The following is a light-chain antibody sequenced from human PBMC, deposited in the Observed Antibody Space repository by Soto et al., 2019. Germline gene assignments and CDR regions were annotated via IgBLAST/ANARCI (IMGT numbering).Light chain of an antibody. V-gene: IGKV1-5*01. CDR2: DAS. CDR1: QSIRSW. J-gene: IGKJ1*01. CDR3: QQYDSFSKT. Sequence: DIQMTQSPSTLSVSVGDRVTITCRASQSIRSWLAWYQQKPGKAPQLLIYDASNLESGVPSRFSGSGSGTEFTLTISSLQPDDFATYYCQQYDSFSKTFGRGTKVEVK.